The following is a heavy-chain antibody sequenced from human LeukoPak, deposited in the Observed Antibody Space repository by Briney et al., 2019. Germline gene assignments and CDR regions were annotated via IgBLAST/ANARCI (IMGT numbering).Heavy chain of an antibody. J-gene: IGHJ4*02. CDR1: GFTFSSYG. CDR3: AKYLNNNGRGFDY. V-gene: IGHV3-23*01. CDR2: IRASVSGT. Sequence: PGGSLRLSCAASGFTFSSYGLSWVRQAPGKGLEWVAAIRASVSGTYYADSVQGRFIISRDNSKNTLYLQMDRLRADGTAVYYCAKYLNNNGRGFDYWGQGTLVTVSS. D-gene: IGHD1-14*01.